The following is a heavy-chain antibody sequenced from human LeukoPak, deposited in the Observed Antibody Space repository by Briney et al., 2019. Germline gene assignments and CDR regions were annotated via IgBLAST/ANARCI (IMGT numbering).Heavy chain of an antibody. V-gene: IGHV4-34*01. J-gene: IGHJ6*02. Sequence: PSETLSLTCAVYGGSFSGYYWSWIRQPPGKGLEWIGEINHSGSTNYNPSLKSRVTISVDTSKNQFSLKLSSVTAADTAVYYCARGAYGSGSPAYYYYYGMDVWGQGTTVTVSS. CDR2: INHSGST. CDR3: ARGAYGSGSPAYYYYYGMDV. D-gene: IGHD3-10*01. CDR1: GGSFSGYY.